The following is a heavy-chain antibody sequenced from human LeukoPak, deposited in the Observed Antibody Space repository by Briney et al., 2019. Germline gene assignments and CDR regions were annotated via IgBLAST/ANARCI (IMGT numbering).Heavy chain of an antibody. V-gene: IGHV3-33*08. Sequence: GGSLRFSCAASGFTFSSYGMHWVRQAPGKGLEWVAVIWYDGSNKYYADSVKGRFTISRDNSKNTLYLQMNSLRAEDTAVYYCARDPYCSSTGCYNLYYYGMDVWGQGITVTVSS. CDR1: GFTFSSYG. D-gene: IGHD2-2*02. CDR3: ARDPYCSSTGCYNLYYYGMDV. J-gene: IGHJ6*02. CDR2: IWYDGSNK.